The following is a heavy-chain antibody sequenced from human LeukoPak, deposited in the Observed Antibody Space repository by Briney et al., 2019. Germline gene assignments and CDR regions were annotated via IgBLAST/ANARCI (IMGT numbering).Heavy chain of an antibody. CDR2: IYYSGSN. CDR3: ARGGARTLYYYYYMDV. CDR1: GGSFSGYY. J-gene: IGHJ6*03. Sequence: ASGTLSLTCAVYGGSFSGYYWSWIRQPPGKGLEWIGSIYYSGSNYHNPSLKSRVSMSVDTSKNQFSLKLSSVTAADTAVYYCARGGARTLYYYYYMDVWGKGTTVTISS. V-gene: IGHV4-34*01. D-gene: IGHD2-2*01.